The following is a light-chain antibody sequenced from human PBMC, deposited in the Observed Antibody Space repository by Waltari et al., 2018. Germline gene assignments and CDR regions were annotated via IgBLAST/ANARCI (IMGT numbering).Light chain of an antibody. CDR3: QQYYSSPYS. CDR1: QSVLFTSNNRNY. V-gene: IGKV4-1*01. CDR2: WVS. Sequence: DIVMTQSPDSLSVSLGERATINCESRQSVLFTSNNRNYLAWYQQKPGQPPRLLFYWVSTRETGVPDRFSGSGSGTNFTLTISSLRAEDVATYYCQQYYSSPYSFGQGTKVEIK. J-gene: IGKJ2*03.